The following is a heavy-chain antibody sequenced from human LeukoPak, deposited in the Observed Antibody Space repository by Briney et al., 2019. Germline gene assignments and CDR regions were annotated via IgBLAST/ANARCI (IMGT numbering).Heavy chain of an antibody. CDR1: GGSLSSGDYY. Sequence: SETLSLTCTVSGGSLSSGDYYWSWIRQPPGKGLEWIGYIYYSGSTYYNPSLKSRVTISVDTSKNQFSLKLSSVTAADTAVYYCAGEVAPAAIRLTYYGMDVWGQGTTVTVSS. V-gene: IGHV4-30-4*01. J-gene: IGHJ6*02. D-gene: IGHD2-2*02. CDR3: AGEVAPAAIRLTYYGMDV. CDR2: IYYSGST.